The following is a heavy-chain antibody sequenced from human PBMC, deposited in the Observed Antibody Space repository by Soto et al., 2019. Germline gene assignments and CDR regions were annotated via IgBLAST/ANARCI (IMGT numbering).Heavy chain of an antibody. CDR3: ASSRPQDNDFWSGYYYFDY. J-gene: IGHJ4*02. D-gene: IGHD3-3*01. Sequence: SETLSLTCAISGCSISSSNWWCWVRQPPGKGLEWIGQIYHSGSTNYTPSLKCRVTISVDKSKNQFSLKLSSVTAADTAVYYCASSRPQDNDFWSGYYYFDYWGQGTLVTVS. CDR2: IYHSGST. CDR1: GCSISSSNW. V-gene: IGHV4-4*02.